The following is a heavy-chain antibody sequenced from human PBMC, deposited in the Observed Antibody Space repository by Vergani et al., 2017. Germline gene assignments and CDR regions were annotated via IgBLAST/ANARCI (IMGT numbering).Heavy chain of an antibody. J-gene: IGHJ3*02. CDR2: IYYSGST. Sequence: QVQLQESGPGLVKPSQTLSFTCTVSGGSISSGDYYWSWIRQPPGKGLEWIGYIYYSGSTYYNPSLKSRVTISVDTSKNQFSLKLSSVTAADTAVYYCARGSDQLLRPFDIWGQGTMVTVSS. CDR1: GGSISSGDYY. V-gene: IGHV4-30-4*01. D-gene: IGHD2-2*01. CDR3: ARGSDQLLRPFDI.